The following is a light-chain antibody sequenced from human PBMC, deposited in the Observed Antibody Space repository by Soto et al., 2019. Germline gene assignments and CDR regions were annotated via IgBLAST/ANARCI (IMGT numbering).Light chain of an antibody. CDR2: AAS. CDR1: QSISSW. Sequence: DIQMTQSPSTLSASVGDRVTITCRASQSISSWLVWYQQKPGKAPNLLIYAASSLESGVPSRFTGSGSGTEFTLTISSLQPDDFATYYCQQYYRDYTFGQGTKLEIK. V-gene: IGKV1-5*03. J-gene: IGKJ2*01. CDR3: QQYYRDYT.